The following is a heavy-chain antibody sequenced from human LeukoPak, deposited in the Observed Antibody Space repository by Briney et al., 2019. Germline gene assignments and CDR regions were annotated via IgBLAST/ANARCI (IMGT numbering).Heavy chain of an antibody. CDR3: ARGVIYLDY. Sequence: GGSLRLSCEASGFNVSSNYMTWVRQAPGKGLEWISLIYGDGTTDYADSVKGRFHISRHNSKNTLYLQMNSLRAEDTAVYYCARGVIYLDYWGQGTLVTVSS. V-gene: IGHV3-53*04. J-gene: IGHJ4*02. CDR1: GFNVSSNY. CDR2: IYGDGTT. D-gene: IGHD3-10*01.